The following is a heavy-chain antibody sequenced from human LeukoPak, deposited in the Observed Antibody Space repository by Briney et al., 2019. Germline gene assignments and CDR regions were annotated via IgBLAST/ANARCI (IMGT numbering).Heavy chain of an antibody. CDR3: ARVGIAVAEFDY. Sequence: KSSETLSPPALSLVAPSVVTTGAGSGSPPGKGLEWIGYIYYSGSTNYNPSLKSRVTISVDTSKNQFSLKLSSVTAADTAVYYCARVGIAVAEFDYWGQGTLVTVSS. D-gene: IGHD6-19*01. CDR1: VAPSVVTT. CDR2: IYYSGST. V-gene: IGHV4-59*01. J-gene: IGHJ4*02.